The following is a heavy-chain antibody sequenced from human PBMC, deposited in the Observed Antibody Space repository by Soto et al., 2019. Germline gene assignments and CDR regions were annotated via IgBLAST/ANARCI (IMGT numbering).Heavy chain of an antibody. CDR2: IYHSGST. Sequence: QLQLQEYGSGLVKRSQTLSLTCAVSGGSITSGGYSWSWIRQPPGKGLEWIGYIYHSGSTYYNPSLKSRITISVDRSKNQFSLKLTSVTAADTAVYYCARGQVVAAQHWGQGTLVTVSS. V-gene: IGHV4-30-2*01. CDR1: GGSITSGGYS. J-gene: IGHJ4*02. D-gene: IGHD2-15*01. CDR3: ARGQVVAAQH.